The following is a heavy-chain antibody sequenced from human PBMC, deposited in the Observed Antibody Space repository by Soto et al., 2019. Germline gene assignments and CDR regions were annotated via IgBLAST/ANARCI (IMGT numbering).Heavy chain of an antibody. D-gene: IGHD3-3*01. V-gene: IGHV3-23*01. CDR3: AKDFVSIFGVAPDY. J-gene: IGHJ4*02. Sequence: EVQLLESGGGLVQPGGSLRLSYAASGFTFSSYAMSWVRQAPGKGLEWVSAISGSGGSTDYADSVKGRFTISRDNSKNTLYLQMNSLRAEDTALYYCAKDFVSIFGVAPDYWGQGTLVTVSS. CDR1: GFTFSSYA. CDR2: ISGSGGST.